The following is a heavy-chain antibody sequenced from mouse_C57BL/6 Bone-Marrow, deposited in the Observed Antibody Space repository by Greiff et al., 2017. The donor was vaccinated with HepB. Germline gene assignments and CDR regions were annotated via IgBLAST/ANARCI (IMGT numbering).Heavy chain of an antibody. CDR2: IDPSDSET. D-gene: IGHD2-4*01. V-gene: IGHV1-52*01. Sequence: QVQLQQPGAELVRPGSSVKLPCKTSGYTFPSYWMHWVKQRPIQGLEWIGNIDPSDSETHYNQKFKDKATLTVDKSSSTAYMQLCSLTSEDSAVYYYASSDYHVDYAMDYWGQGTSVTVSS. CDR1: GYTFPSYW. J-gene: IGHJ4*01. CDR3: ASSDYHVDYAMDY.